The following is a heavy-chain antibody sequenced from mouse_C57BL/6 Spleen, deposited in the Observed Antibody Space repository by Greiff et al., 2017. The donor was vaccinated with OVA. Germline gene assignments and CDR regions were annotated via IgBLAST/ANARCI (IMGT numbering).Heavy chain of an antibody. V-gene: IGHV1-15*01. CDR1: GYTFTDYE. CDR2: IDPETGGT. Sequence: QVQLQQSGAELVRPGASVTLSCKASGYTFTDYEMHWVKQTPVHGLEWIGAIDPETGGTAYNQKFKGKAILTADKSSSTAYMELRSLTSEDSAVYYCTSDLRRGAYYYAMDYWGQGTSVTVSS. J-gene: IGHJ4*01. CDR3: TSDLRRGAYYYAMDY. D-gene: IGHD2-12*01.